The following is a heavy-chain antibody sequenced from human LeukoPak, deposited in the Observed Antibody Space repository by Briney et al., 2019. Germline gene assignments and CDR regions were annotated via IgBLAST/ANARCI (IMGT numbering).Heavy chain of an antibody. V-gene: IGHV1-8*01. J-gene: IGHJ2*01. CDR1: GYTFTSYD. CDR2: MNPNSGNI. Sequence: ASVKVSCKASGYTFTSYDINWVRQATGQGLEWMGWMNPNSGNIGYAQKFQGRVTMTRDTSISTAYMELSSLRSEDTAVYYCTTGTTVPDWYFDLWGRGTLVTVSS. CDR3: TTGTTVPDWYFDL. D-gene: IGHD4-17*01.